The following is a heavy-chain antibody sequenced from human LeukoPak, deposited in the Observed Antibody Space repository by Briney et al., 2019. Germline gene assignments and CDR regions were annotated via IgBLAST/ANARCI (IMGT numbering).Heavy chain of an antibody. CDR1: GGSISGSSYF. J-gene: IGHJ4*02. V-gene: IGHV4-39*07. CDR2: IYYSGGT. CDR3: ASLSRVAGTFSEFLF. Sequence: PSETLSLTCAVSGGSISGSSYFWGWIRQPPGKGLEWIGSIYYSGGTTYNPSLKSRVSISLDTSKNHFSLKLSSVTAADTAVYYCASLSRVAGTFSEFLFWGQGTLVTVSS. D-gene: IGHD1-7*01.